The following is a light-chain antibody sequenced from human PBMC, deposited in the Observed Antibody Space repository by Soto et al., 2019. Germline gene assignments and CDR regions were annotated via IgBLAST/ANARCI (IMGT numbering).Light chain of an antibody. CDR2: END. Sequence: QSVLTQPPSVSAAPGQKVTISCSGSSSNIGSNYVSWYQQVPGTAPKPLIYENDNRPSGIPDRFSGSTSGMSATLGVTGLQIGDEADYYCGTWDSSLRAHVFATGTKVTVL. V-gene: IGLV1-51*02. CDR1: SSNIGSNY. J-gene: IGLJ1*01. CDR3: GTWDSSLRAHV.